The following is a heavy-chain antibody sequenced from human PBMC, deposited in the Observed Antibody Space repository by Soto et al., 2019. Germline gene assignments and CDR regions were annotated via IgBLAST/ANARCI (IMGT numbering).Heavy chain of an antibody. D-gene: IGHD2-15*01. CDR2: INQSGST. CDR1: GRKYSCYY. Sequence: PSVTLAVTCGVSGRKYSCYYWSCIRQRPGKGLQRLGEINQSGSTNYSPSLKSPVTISVDTTKTQFSLKLSSVTAADTAVYYCASLATNYCSGGSCYVHRYYYGMDVWGQGTKVTVSS. CDR3: ASLATNYCSGGSCYVHRYYYGMDV. V-gene: IGHV4-34*01. J-gene: IGHJ6*02.